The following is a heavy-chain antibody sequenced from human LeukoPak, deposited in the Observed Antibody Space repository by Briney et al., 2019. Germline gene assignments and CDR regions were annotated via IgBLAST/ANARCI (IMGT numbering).Heavy chain of an antibody. Sequence: GGSLRLSCTASGFTFRKYWLHWVRQAPGKGLVWVSRINPDDGSTSYADSVKGRFTISRDNSKNTLYLQMNSLRAEDTAVYYCAKGYYYDSSGYYRWWGQGTLVTVSS. CDR3: AKGYYYDSSGYYRW. J-gene: IGHJ4*02. CDR2: INPDDGST. D-gene: IGHD3-22*01. CDR1: GFTFRKYW. V-gene: IGHV3-74*01.